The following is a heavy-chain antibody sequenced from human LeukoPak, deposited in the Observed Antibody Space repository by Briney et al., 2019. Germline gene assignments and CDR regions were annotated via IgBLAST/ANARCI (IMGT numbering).Heavy chain of an antibody. J-gene: IGHJ4*02. Sequence: GGSLRLSCAASGFTFSTYAMGWVRQAPGKGLEWVSAISGSGDSTYYADSVKGRFTISRDNSKNTLYLQMNSLRAEDTATYYCAKVYRPYGDFHSFDYWGQGTLVTVSS. D-gene: IGHD4-17*01. CDR3: AKVYRPYGDFHSFDY. CDR1: GFTFSTYA. CDR2: ISGSGDST. V-gene: IGHV3-23*01.